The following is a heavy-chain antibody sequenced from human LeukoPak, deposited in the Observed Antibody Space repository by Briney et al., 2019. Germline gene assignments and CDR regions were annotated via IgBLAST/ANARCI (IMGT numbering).Heavy chain of an antibody. J-gene: IGHJ4*02. V-gene: IGHV3-7*04. CDR2: ISPEGSEK. CDR3: ARGGSSRFDQ. Sequence: GGALRLSCAASGFTFTTYWMSWVRQAPGKGLEWVAKISPEGSEKYYVDSVKGGFTISRDNAKNPLDLQMSSLRADDTAVYYCARGGSSRFDQWGQGTLVTVSS. D-gene: IGHD6-13*01. CDR1: GFTFTTYW.